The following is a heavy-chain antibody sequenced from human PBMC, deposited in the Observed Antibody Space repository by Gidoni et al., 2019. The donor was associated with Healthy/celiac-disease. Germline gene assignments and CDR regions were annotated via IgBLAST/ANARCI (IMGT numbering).Heavy chain of an antibody. J-gene: IGHJ4*02. Sequence: EVQLVQSGAEVKKPGESLKISCKGSEYSFTSYWIGWVRQMPGKGLEWMGIIYPGDSDTRYSPSFQGQVTISADKSISTAYLQWSSLKASDTAMYYCARQQDYYDSSGPADYWGQGTLVTVSS. D-gene: IGHD3-22*01. V-gene: IGHV5-51*01. CDR3: ARQQDYYDSSGPADY. CDR1: EYSFTSYW. CDR2: IYPGDSDT.